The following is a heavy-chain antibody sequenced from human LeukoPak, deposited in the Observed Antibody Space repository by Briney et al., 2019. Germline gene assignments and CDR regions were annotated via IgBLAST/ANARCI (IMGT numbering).Heavy chain of an antibody. Sequence: PGGSLRLSCAASGFTFSNAWMSWVRQAPGKGLEWVGRIKSKTDGGTTDYAAPVKGRFTISRDDSKNTLYLQMNSLKTKDTAVYYCTTLWRAVVVTATTDDYRGQGTLVTVSS. CDR2: IKSKTDGGTT. CDR1: GFTFSNAW. V-gene: IGHV3-15*01. D-gene: IGHD2-21*02. CDR3: TTLWRAVVVTATTDDY. J-gene: IGHJ4*02.